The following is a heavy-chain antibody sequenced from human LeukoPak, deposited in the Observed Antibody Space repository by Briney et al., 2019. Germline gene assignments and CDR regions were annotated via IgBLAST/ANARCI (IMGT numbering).Heavy chain of an antibody. CDR1: GGSISSYY. Sequence: SETLSLTCTVSGGSISSYYWSWIRQPPGKGLEWIGSIHYSGSTTYNPSLKSRVTISVDTSKNQFSLKLSSVTAADTAVYYCARRLGGTSTRFDYRGQGALVTVSS. J-gene: IGHJ4*02. CDR3: ARRLGGTSTRFDY. CDR2: IHYSGST. D-gene: IGHD2-2*01. V-gene: IGHV4-59*08.